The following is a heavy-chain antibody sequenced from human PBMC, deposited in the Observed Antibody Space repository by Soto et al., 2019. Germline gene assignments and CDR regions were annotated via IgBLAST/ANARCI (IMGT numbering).Heavy chain of an antibody. V-gene: IGHV3-9*01. D-gene: IGHD3-10*01. CDR3: ANLRLYGSGFDC. Sequence: EAQLVESGGGLVQPGRSLRLSCVASGFTFDDYAIHWVRQAPGKGLEWVSGISWNGAATGYADSVKGRFTISRDNVKNSLYLQKRSLRAEDTAICYCANLRLYGSGFDCWGQGTLVTVSS. CDR2: ISWNGAAT. J-gene: IGHJ4*02. CDR1: GFTFDDYA.